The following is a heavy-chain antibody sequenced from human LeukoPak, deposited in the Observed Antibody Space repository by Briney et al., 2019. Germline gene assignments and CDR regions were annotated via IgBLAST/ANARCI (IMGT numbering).Heavy chain of an antibody. CDR1: GFTFSSYG. CDR2: ISYDGSNK. Sequence: GSLRLSCAASGFTFSSYGMHWVRQAPGKGLEWVAVISYDGSNKYYADSVKGRFTISRDDSKNTLYLQMNSLRDEDTAVYYCTRDPGSGWPPGIDYWGQGTLVTVSS. D-gene: IGHD6-19*01. V-gene: IGHV3-30*03. CDR3: TRDPGSGWPPGIDY. J-gene: IGHJ4*02.